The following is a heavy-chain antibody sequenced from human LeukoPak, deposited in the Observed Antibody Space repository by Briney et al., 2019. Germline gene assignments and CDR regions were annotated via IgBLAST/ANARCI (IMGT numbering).Heavy chain of an antibody. D-gene: IGHD6-25*01. V-gene: IGHV1-2*02. CDR2: INPNSGGT. CDR1: GYTFTGYY. CDR3: ATGLDSSGSFDY. Sequence: ASVKVSCKASGYTFTGYYMHWVRQAPGQGLEWMGWINPNSGGTNYAQKFQGRATMTRDTSISTAYMELSRLRSDDTAVYYCATGLDSSGSFDYWGQGTLVTVSS. J-gene: IGHJ4*02.